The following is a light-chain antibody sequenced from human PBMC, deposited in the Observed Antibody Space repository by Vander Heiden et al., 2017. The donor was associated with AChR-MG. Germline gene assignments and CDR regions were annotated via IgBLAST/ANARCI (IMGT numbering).Light chain of an antibody. CDR2: DAS. CDR3: QQRSNWPPT. J-gene: IGKJ4*01. Sequence: EIVLTQSPATLSLSPGGSATISCRAGQSVRSDLAWYQQKPGQAPRLLIYDASNRATGIPARFTGSGSGTDFTLTSSILDPEDFAVYYCQQRSNWPPTFGGGTNVEIK. V-gene: IGKV3-11*01. CDR1: QSVRSD.